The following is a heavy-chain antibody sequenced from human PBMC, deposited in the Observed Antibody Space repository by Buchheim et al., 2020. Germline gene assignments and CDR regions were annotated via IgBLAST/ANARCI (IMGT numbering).Heavy chain of an antibody. CDR3: AKRSGVFFQH. J-gene: IGHJ1*01. CDR1: GFTFSNYA. CDR2: MTDSGDNK. V-gene: IGHV3-23*01. Sequence: EVQLLESGGGLVQPGGSLRLSCAASGFTFSNYAVTWVRQAPGKGLEWVSTMTDSGDNKYYADSVKGRLTISRDNSKNTLYLQMNSLRAEYTAVYYCAKRSGVFFQHWGQGTL. D-gene: IGHD5/OR15-5a*01.